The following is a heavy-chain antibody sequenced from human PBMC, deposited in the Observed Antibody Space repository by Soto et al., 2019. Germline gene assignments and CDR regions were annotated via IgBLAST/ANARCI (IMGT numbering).Heavy chain of an antibody. Sequence: QVQLQQWGAGLLKPSETLSLTCAVYGGSFSGYYWSWIRQPPGKGLEWIGEINHSGGTNYNPSLKSPATISVDTCTNQFCLKLSSVPAADTAVYYCARTYSRSWSPFDYWGQGTLVTVSS. CDR1: GGSFSGYY. CDR3: ARTYSRSWSPFDY. J-gene: IGHJ4*02. V-gene: IGHV4-34*01. CDR2: INHSGGT. D-gene: IGHD6-13*01.